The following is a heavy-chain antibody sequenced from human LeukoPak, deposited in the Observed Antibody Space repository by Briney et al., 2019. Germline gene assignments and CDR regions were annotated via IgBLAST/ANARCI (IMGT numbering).Heavy chain of an antibody. Sequence: PSETLSFTCTVSGGSISSYYWSWIRQPPGKGLEWIGYIYYSGSTNYNPSLKSRVTISVDTSKNQFSLKLGSVTAADTAVYYCARLSYYDSSGYYYNAFDIWGQGTMVTVSS. CDR2: IYYSGST. V-gene: IGHV4-59*08. D-gene: IGHD3-22*01. CDR1: GGSISSYY. CDR3: ARLSYYDSSGYYYNAFDI. J-gene: IGHJ3*02.